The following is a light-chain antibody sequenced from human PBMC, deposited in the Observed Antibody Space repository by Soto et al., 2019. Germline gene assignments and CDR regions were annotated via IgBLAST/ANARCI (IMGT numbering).Light chain of an antibody. CDR1: NSNIGNNY. CDR3: ATWDSTLSVGGV. J-gene: IGLJ2*01. Sequence: QAVLTQPPSVSAAPGQTVTISCSGSNSNIGNNYVSWYQQLPGTAPKLLIYDDNKRASGIPDRFSGSKSGTSATLGITGLQTGDEADYYCATWDSTLSVGGVFGGGTKLTVL. CDR2: DDN. V-gene: IGLV1-51*01.